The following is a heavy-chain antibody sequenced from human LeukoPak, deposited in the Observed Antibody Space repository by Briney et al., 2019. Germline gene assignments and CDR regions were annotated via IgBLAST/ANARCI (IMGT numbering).Heavy chain of an antibody. V-gene: IGHV3-74*01. D-gene: IGHD3-9*01. J-gene: IGHJ4*02. CDR1: GFTFSSYW. CDR2: INSDGSST. CDR3: ARVPAYDILTGFDY. Sequence: GGSLRLSCAAPGFTFSSYWMHWVRQAPGKGLVWVSRINSDGSSTSYADSVKGRFTISRDNVKNTLYLQMNSLRAEDTAVYYCARVPAYDILTGFDYWGQGTLVTVSS.